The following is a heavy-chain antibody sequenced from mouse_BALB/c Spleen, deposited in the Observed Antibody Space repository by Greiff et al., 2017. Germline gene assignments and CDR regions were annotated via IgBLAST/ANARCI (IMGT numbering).Heavy chain of an antibody. V-gene: IGHV1-54*01. CDR3: ARRYYYGSTSYFDY. D-gene: IGHD1-1*01. CDR1: GYAFTNYL. Sequence: QVQLKESGAELVRPGTSVKVSCKASGYAFTNYLIEWVKQRPGQGLEWIGVINPGSGGTNYNEKFKGKATLTADKSSSTAYMQLSSLTSDDSAVYFCARRYYYGSTSYFDYWGQGTTLTVSS. CDR2: INPGSGGT. J-gene: IGHJ2*01.